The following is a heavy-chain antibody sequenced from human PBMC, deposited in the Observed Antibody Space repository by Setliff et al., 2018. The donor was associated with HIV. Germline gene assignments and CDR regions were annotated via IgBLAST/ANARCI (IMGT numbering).Heavy chain of an antibody. CDR2: IYTSGSA. CDR3: ARRSDWFDP. CDR1: AYSINGGDY. Sequence: SETLSLTCTVSAYSINGGDYWSWIRQPPGKGLEWIGYIYTSGSANYSPSLKSRVTISVDTSKKQFSLKLSSVTAADTAVYFCARRSDWFDPWGQGTLVTVSS. J-gene: IGHJ5*02. V-gene: IGHV4-4*09.